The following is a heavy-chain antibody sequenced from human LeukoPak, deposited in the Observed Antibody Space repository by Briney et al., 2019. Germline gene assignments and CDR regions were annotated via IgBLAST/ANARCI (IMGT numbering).Heavy chain of an antibody. CDR2: INIEGSTT. CDR1: GFTFSSYW. CDR3: AREPWGYCRSTSCSGYWYFDL. Sequence: GGSLRLSCAASGFTFSSYWMRWVRQAPGKGLVWVSRINIEGSTTSYADSVKGRFTISRDNATSTMCLQMNSLQAEDTGVYYCAREPWGYCRSTSCSGYWYFDLWGRGTLVTVSS. V-gene: IGHV3-74*01. D-gene: IGHD2-2*01. J-gene: IGHJ2*01.